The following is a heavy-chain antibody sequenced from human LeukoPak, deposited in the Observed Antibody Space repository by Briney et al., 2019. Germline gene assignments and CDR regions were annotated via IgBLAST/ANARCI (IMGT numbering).Heavy chain of an antibody. Sequence: PSQTPSLTCTVSGGSISSGDYYWSWIRQPPGKGLEWIGYIYYSGSTYYNPSLKSRVTISVDTSKNQFSLKLSSVTAADTAVYYCARYCGGDCPDYYYYGMDVWGQGTTVTVSS. J-gene: IGHJ6*02. D-gene: IGHD2-21*02. CDR2: IYYSGST. CDR1: GGSISSGDYY. V-gene: IGHV4-30-4*01. CDR3: ARYCGGDCPDYYYYGMDV.